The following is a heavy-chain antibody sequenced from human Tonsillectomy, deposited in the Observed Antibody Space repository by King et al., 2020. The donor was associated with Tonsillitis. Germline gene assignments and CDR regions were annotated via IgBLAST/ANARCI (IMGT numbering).Heavy chain of an antibody. V-gene: IGHV3-23*04. J-gene: IGHJ4*02. D-gene: IGHD4-23*01. CDR3: AKDRAVITPNFFDF. CDR2: ISGGGGST. Sequence: VQLVESGGGLVQPGGSLRLSCAASGFTFSSYAMNWVRQAPGEGLEWVSTISGGGGSTFYADSVKGRFTTSRDTSKNTVYLQMNSLRAEDTAVYYCAKDRAVITPNFFDFWGQGTLVTVSS. CDR1: GFTFSSYA.